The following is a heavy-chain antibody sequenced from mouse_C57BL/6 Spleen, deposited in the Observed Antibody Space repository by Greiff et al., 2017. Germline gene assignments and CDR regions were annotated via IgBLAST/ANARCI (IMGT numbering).Heavy chain of an antibody. CDR2: IYPGDGDT. V-gene: IGHV1-82*01. D-gene: IGHD1-1*01. CDR1: GYAFSSSW. Sequence: VKLQESGPELVKPGASVKISCKASGYAFSSSWMNWVKQRPGKGLEWIGRIYPGDGDTNYNGKFKGKAKLTADKSSSTAYMQLSSLTSEDSAVYFCARDITTVYFDYWGQGTTLTVSS. J-gene: IGHJ2*01. CDR3: ARDITTVYFDY.